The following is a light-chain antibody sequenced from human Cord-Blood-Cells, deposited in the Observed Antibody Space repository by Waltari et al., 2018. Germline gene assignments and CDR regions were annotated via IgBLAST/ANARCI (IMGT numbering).Light chain of an antibody. V-gene: IGLV2-14*01. CDR3: SSYTSSSTRV. CDR2: EVS. Sequence: QSALTQPASVSGSTGQSITISCTGTRSDFGGYNYVSWYQQEPGKAPKLMIYEVSNRPSWVSNRFSGSKSGNTASLTISGLQAEEEADDYCSSYTSSSTRVFGGGTKLTVL. CDR1: RSDFGGYNY. J-gene: IGLJ3*02.